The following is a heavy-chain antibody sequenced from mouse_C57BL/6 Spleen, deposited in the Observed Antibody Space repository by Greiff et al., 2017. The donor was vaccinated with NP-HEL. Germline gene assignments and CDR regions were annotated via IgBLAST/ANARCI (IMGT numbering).Heavy chain of an antibody. Sequence: QVQLQQSGAELVMPGASVKLSCKASGYTFTSYWMHWVKQRPGQGLEWIGEIDPSDSYTNYNQKFKGKATLTVDKSSSTAYMQLSSRTSEDSAGYYCARDIGGWDFDVWGTGTTVTVSS. D-gene: IGHD2-14*01. CDR3: ARDIGGWDFDV. CDR2: IDPSDSYT. J-gene: IGHJ1*03. V-gene: IGHV1-69*01. CDR1: GYTFTSYW.